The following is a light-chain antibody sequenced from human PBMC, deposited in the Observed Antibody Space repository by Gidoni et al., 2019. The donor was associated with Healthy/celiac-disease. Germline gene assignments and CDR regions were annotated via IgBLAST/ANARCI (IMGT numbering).Light chain of an antibody. J-gene: IGKJ2*01. CDR3: QQYNNWPPRAYT. V-gene: IGKV3-15*01. CDR2: GAS. CDR1: QSVSSN. Sequence: EIVMTQSPATLSVSPGERANLSCRASQSVSSNLAWYQQKPGQAPRLLIYGASTRATGIPARFSGSGSGTEFTLTISSLQSEDFAVYYCQQYNNWPPRAYTFGQXTKLEIK.